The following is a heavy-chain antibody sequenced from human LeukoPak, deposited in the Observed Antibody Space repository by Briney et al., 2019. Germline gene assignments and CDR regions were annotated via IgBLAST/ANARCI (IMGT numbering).Heavy chain of an antibody. Sequence: SETLSLTCAVYGGSFSGYYWSWIRQPPGKGLEWIGTIYHSGSTYYNPSLKSRVTISLDTSKNQFSLKLSSVTAADTAVYYCARGFCSGGTCGFDYWGQGTQVTVSS. CDR3: ARGFCSGGTCGFDY. V-gene: IGHV4-34*01. CDR1: GGSFSGYY. CDR2: IYHSGST. J-gene: IGHJ4*02. D-gene: IGHD2-15*01.